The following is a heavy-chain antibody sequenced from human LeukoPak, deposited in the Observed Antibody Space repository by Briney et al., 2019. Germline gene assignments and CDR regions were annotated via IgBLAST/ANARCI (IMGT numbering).Heavy chain of an antibody. CDR2: ISGSGGNT. D-gene: IGHD6-19*01. Sequence: HPGGSLRLSCAASGFTFSSYAMSWVRQAPGKGLEWVSTISGSGGNTYYADSVKGRFTISRDNSKNTLSLQMNSLRGEDTAVYYCAKSVTGTVDWGQGTLVTVSS. CDR3: AKSVTGTVD. V-gene: IGHV3-23*01. CDR1: GFTFSSYA. J-gene: IGHJ4*02.